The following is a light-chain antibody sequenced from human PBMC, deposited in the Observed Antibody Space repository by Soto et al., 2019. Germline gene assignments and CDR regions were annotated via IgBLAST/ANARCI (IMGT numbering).Light chain of an antibody. CDR3: QQYGSSPRT. CDR1: QNVASSY. J-gene: IGKJ1*01. CDR2: GSS. V-gene: IGKV3-20*01. Sequence: EIVLTQSPGTLSLSPGERATLSCRASQNVASSYLAWYQQKPGQAPRLLIYGSSIRGAGIPDRFSGSGSGTDFTLTISRLDPEDFAVCFCQQYGSSPRTFGQGTKVDIK.